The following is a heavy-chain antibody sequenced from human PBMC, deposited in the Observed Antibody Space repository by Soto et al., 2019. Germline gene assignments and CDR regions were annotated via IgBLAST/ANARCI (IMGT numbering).Heavy chain of an antibody. V-gene: IGHV4-34*01. Sequence: SETLSLTCAVYGGSFSGYYWSWIRQPPGKGLEWIGEINHSGSTNYNPSLKSRVTISVDTSKNQFSLKLSSVTAADTAVYYCERMGSGYYIDYWGQGNLVTVSS. J-gene: IGHJ4*02. CDR2: INHSGST. D-gene: IGHD3-3*01. CDR1: GGSFSGYY. CDR3: ERMGSGYYIDY.